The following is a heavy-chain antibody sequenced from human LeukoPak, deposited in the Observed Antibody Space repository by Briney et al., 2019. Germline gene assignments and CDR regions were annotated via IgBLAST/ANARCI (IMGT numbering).Heavy chain of an antibody. D-gene: IGHD1-1*01. CDR1: GYTFTSYG. V-gene: IGHV1-18*01. Sequence: ASVKVSCKASGYTFTSYGISWVRQAPGQGLEWMGWINTYNGNTYFAQNLQGRVTMTTDTSASTAYMELRSLMSDDTAVYYCARVGNWVVDIWGQGNTVIVSS. CDR2: INTYNGNT. J-gene: IGHJ6*02. CDR3: ARVGNWVVDI.